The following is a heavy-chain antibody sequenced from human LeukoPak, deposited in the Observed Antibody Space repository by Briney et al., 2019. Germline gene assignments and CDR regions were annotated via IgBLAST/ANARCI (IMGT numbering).Heavy chain of an antibody. V-gene: IGHV3-21*01. D-gene: IGHD6-19*01. Sequence: GGSLRLSCAASGFTFNNYAMGWVRQAPGKGLEWVSSISSSSSYIYYADSVKGRFTISRDNAKNSLYLQMNSLRAEDTAVYYCAALYSSGWYRYYYYGMDVWGQGTTVTVSS. J-gene: IGHJ6*02. CDR1: GFTFNNYA. CDR3: AALYSSGWYRYYYYGMDV. CDR2: ISSSSSYI.